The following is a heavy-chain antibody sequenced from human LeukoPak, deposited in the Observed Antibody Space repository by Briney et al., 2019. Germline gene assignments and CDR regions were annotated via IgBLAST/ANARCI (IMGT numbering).Heavy chain of an antibody. V-gene: IGHV3-21*01. CDR1: GFTFSSYS. Sequence: GGSLRLSCAASGFTFSSYSMNWVRQAPGKGLEWVSSISSSSSYIYYVDSVKGRFTISRDNAKNSLFLQMNSLRAEDTAMYYCARTGYDSSGYYSDYWGQGTLVTVSS. J-gene: IGHJ4*02. CDR2: ISSSSSYI. D-gene: IGHD3-22*01. CDR3: ARTGYDSSGYYSDY.